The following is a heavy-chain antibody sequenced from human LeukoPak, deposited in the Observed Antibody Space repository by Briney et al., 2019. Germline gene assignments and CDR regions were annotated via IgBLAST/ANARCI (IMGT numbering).Heavy chain of an antibody. CDR3: AREGVYCSSTSCYYNWFDP. CDR2: IIPILGIA. Sequence: SVKVSCKASGGTFSSYAISWVRQAPGQGLEWMGRIIPILGIANYAQKFQGRVTITADKSTSTAYMELSSLRSEDTAVYYCAREGVYCSSTSCYYNWFDPWGQGTLVTVSS. J-gene: IGHJ5*02. CDR1: GGTFSSYA. D-gene: IGHD2-2*01. V-gene: IGHV1-69*04.